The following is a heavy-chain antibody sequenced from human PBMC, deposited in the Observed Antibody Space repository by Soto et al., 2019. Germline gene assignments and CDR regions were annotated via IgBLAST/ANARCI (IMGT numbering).Heavy chain of an antibody. Sequence: AASVKVSCKASGYTFTDYFIHWVRQAPGQGFEWMGWINPKSRGTTYAQKFQGRVTMTRDTSNTTAYMELRGLRSDDTAIYYCARVTLRAGNWFDPWGQGTLVTVS. J-gene: IGHJ5*02. CDR3: ARVTLRAGNWFDP. CDR2: INPKSRGT. CDR1: GYTFTDYF. V-gene: IGHV1-2*02.